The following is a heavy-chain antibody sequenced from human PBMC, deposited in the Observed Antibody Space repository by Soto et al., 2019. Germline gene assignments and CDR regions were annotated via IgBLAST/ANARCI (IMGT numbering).Heavy chain of an antibody. D-gene: IGHD3-22*01. CDR1: GYTFTSYG. V-gene: IGHV1-18*01. Sequence: QVQLVQSGAKVKKPGASVKVSCKASGYTFTSYGITWVRQAPGQGLEWMGWISAYNGYTDYAQNLQGRVTMTTDTTTSTVYMDLRSLRFDDTAVYYCARVASSGYSTFDYWGQGTLVTVSS. J-gene: IGHJ4*02. CDR3: ARVASSGYSTFDY. CDR2: ISAYNGYT.